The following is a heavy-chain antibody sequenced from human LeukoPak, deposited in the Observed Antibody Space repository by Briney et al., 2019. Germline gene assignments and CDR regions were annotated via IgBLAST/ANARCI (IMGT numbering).Heavy chain of an antibody. CDR3: AKGRWPDYYDSSGHFDH. CDR2: ISGSGGST. V-gene: IGHV3-23*01. CDR1: GFTFSSYA. Sequence: QPGGSLRLSCAASGFTFSSYAMSWVRQAPGKGLEWVSAISGSGGSTYYADSVKGRFAISRDNSKNTLYLQMSSLRAEDTAVYYCAKGRWPDYYDSSGHFDHWGQGTLVTVSS. D-gene: IGHD3-22*01. J-gene: IGHJ4*02.